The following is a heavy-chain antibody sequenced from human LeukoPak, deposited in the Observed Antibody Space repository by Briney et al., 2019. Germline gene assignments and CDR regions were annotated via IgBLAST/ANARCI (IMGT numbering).Heavy chain of an antibody. CDR1: GDSVSSNSAA. CDR2: TYYRSKWYN. J-gene: IGHJ5*02. CDR3: AREVWIALNWFDP. D-gene: IGHD2-2*03. V-gene: IGHV6-1*01. Sequence: PSQTLSLTCAISGDSVSSNSAAWHWIRQSPSRGLEWLGRTYYRSKWYNDYAVSVKSRITINPDTSKNQFSLQLNSVTPEDTAVYYCAREVWIALNWFDPWGQGTLVTVSS.